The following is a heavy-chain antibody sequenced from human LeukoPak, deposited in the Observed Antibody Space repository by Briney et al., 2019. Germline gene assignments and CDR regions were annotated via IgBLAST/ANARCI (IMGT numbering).Heavy chain of an antibody. V-gene: IGHV3-11*04. CDR1: GFTFSDYY. Sequence: PGGSLRLSCAASGFTFSDYYMSWIRQAPGKGLEWVSYISSSGSTIYYADSVKGRFTISRDNAKNSLYLQMNSLRAEDTAVYYCASYLFGGSLSDYVWGSYRSYYFDYWGQGTLVTVSS. CDR3: ASYLFGGSLSDYVWGSYRSYYFDY. D-gene: IGHD3-16*02. J-gene: IGHJ4*02. CDR2: ISSSGSTI.